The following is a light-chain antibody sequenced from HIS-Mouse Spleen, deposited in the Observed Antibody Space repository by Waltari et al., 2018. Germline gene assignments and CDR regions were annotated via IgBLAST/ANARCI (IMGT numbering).Light chain of an antibody. CDR2: DVS. CDR1: SSDVGCYNY. CDR3: CSYAGSYTWV. V-gene: IGLV2-11*01. Sequence: QSALTQPRSVSGSPGQSVTISCPGTSSDVGCYNYVSWYQQHPGQAPKLMIYDVSKRPSGVPDRFSGSKSGNTASLTISGLQAEDEADYYCCSYAGSYTWVFGGGTKLTVL. J-gene: IGLJ3*02.